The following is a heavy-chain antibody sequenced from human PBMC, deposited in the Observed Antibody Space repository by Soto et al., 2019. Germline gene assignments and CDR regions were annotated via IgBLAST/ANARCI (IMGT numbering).Heavy chain of an antibody. V-gene: IGHV1-69*13. D-gene: IGHD6-6*01. J-gene: IGHJ4*02. CDR1: GGTFSSYA. Sequence: SVKVSCKASGGTFSSYAISWVRQAPGQGLEWMGGIIPIFGTANYAQKFQGRVTITADESTSTAYMELSSLRSEDTAVYYCARVGYSSSSVDYWGQGNLVTVSS. CDR2: IIPIFGTA. CDR3: ARVGYSSSSVDY.